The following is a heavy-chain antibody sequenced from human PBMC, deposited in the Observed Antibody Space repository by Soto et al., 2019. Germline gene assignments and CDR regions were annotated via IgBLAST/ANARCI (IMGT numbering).Heavy chain of an antibody. D-gene: IGHD2-21*02. Sequence: GWSLRLSCAASGFSFGRYVMTWVRQAPGKGLEWVSSITTSSGSRYYADTVRGRFTISRDNSKNTLYLQMNSLRDEDTAVYYCAKCGSLVVVTYDYWGQGTVVTVSS. V-gene: IGHV3-21*04. CDR1: GFSFGRYV. CDR3: AKCGSLVVVTYDY. CDR2: ITTSSGSR. J-gene: IGHJ4*02.